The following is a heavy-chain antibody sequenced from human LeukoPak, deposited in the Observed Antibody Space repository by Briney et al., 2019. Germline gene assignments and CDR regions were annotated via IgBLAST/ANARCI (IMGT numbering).Heavy chain of an antibody. CDR2: ISGSGGST. D-gene: IGHD6-13*01. Sequence: GGSLRLSCAASGFTFSSYAMSWVRQAPGKGLEWVSAISGSGGSTYYADSVKGRFTISRDNAENSLYLQMNSLRAEDTAVYYCARVGYSSSWIYYFDYWGQGTLVTVSS. J-gene: IGHJ4*02. CDR1: GFTFSSYA. CDR3: ARVGYSSSWIYYFDY. V-gene: IGHV3-23*01.